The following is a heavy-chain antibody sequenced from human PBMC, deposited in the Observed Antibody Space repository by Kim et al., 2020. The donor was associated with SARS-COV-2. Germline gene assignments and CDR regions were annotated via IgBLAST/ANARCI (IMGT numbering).Heavy chain of an antibody. CDR1: GFTFSTYW. J-gene: IGHJ4*02. CDR2: INDDGTKT. V-gene: IGHV3-74*01. Sequence: GGSLRLSCAASGFTFSTYWMHWVRQVPGKGLVWVSRINDDGTKTTYADSVKGRFTVTRDDAKNTQYLQMNSQRAEDTAAYYCARDQIGPGLTIDYWGQGTLVTVSS. D-gene: IGHD1-1*01. CDR3: ARDQIGPGLTIDY.